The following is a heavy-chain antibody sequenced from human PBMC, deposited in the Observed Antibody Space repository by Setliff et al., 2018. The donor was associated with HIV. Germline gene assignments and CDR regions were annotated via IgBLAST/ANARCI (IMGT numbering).Heavy chain of an antibody. CDR3: ARNKLSDAFDV. V-gene: IGHV1-69*13. J-gene: IGHJ3*01. CDR1: GGTFSSHA. Sequence: SVKVSCKASGGTFSSHAISWVRQAPGQGLEWMGGIISIFNRAVYAQKFQGRVTITADESTSTAYMDLSSLRSEDTAVYFCARNKLSDAFDVWGPGTMVTVSS. CDR2: IISIFNRA. D-gene: IGHD1-1*01.